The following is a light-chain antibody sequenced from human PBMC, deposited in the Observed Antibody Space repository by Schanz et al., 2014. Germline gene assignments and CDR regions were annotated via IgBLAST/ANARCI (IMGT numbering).Light chain of an antibody. J-gene: IGKJ1*01. Sequence: DIVMTQSPDSLAVSLGERATIHCRSSQSVFHRSNNKNYLAWYQQKPGQPPKLLIYSASTRESGVPGRFSGSGSGTDFTLTISSLQAEDVAVYYCQQYYTTPPTFGQGTKVEIK. CDR2: SAS. V-gene: IGKV4-1*01. CDR3: QQYYTTPPT. CDR1: QSVFHRSNNKNY.